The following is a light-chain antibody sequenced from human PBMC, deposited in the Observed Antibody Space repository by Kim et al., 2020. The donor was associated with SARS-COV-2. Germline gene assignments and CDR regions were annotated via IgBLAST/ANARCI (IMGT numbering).Light chain of an antibody. CDR3: QQRSYWLYT. CDR1: QSVGSY. Sequence: LAPGERATRHCRARQSVGSYLAWYQQKRGQAPRLLIYDASNRATGIPVRFSGSGSGTDFTLTISTLEPEDFAVYYCQQRSYWLYTFGQGTKLEI. CDR2: DAS. V-gene: IGKV3-11*01. J-gene: IGKJ2*01.